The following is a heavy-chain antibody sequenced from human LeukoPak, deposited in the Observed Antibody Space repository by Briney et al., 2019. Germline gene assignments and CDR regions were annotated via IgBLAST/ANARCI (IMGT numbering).Heavy chain of an antibody. CDR2: ISHDGSNK. J-gene: IGHJ4*02. CDR1: GFTFSSYA. D-gene: IGHD5-24*01. V-gene: IGHV3-30*04. CDR3: ATGGWRQIGAGYFDY. Sequence: PGGSLRLSCAASGFTFSSYAMHWVREAPGKGLEWVALISHDGSNKYYADSVKGRFTISRDNSKNTLYLRMNSLRAEDTAVYYCATGGWRQIGAGYFDYWGQGTLVTVSS.